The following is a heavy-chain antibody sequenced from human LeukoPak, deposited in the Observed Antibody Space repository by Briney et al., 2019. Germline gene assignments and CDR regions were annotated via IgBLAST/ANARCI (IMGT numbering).Heavy chain of an antibody. CDR2: IWYDGSNK. J-gene: IGHJ4*02. Sequence: GGSLRLSCAASGFTFSSYGMHWVRQAPGKGLEWVAVIWYDGSNKYYADSAKGRFTISRDNSKNTLYPQMNSLRAEDTAVYYCARDNGAPYYYDSSGYYYFDYWGQGTLVTVSS. CDR3: ARDNGAPYYYDSSGYYYFDY. CDR1: GFTFSSYG. D-gene: IGHD3-22*01. V-gene: IGHV3-33*01.